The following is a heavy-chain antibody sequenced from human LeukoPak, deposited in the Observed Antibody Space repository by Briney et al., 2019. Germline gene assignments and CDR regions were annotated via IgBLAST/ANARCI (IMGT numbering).Heavy chain of an antibody. CDR3: ATAPRGYSYGSFDY. CDR2: FDPEDGET. J-gene: IGHJ4*02. D-gene: IGHD5-18*01. V-gene: IGHV1-24*01. CDR1: GYTLTELS. Sequence: GASVKVSCKVSGYTLTELSMHWVRQAPGKGLEWMGGFDPEDGETIYAQKFQGRVTMTEDTSTDTAYMELSSLRSEDTAVYYCATAPRGYSYGSFDYWGQGTLVTVSS.